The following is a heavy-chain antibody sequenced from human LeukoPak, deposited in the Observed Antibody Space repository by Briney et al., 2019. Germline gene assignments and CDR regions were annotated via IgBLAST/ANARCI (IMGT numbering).Heavy chain of an antibody. CDR2: ITGSGDGA. D-gene: IGHD4/OR15-4a*01. J-gene: IGHJ4*02. Sequence: GGSLRLSCAASGFTFSTYAMTWVRQAPGKGLEWVSSITGSGDGASAADSVTGRFSISRDNSKSTLYLQMNSLRVEDTAVYYCAKAGLVRGGALDSWGQGTLVTVSS. CDR3: AKAGLVRGGALDS. V-gene: IGHV3-23*01. CDR1: GFTFSTYA.